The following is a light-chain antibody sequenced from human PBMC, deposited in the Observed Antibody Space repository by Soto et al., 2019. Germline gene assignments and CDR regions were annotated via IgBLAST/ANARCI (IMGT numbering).Light chain of an antibody. Sequence: EIVLTQSPGTLSLCPGERATLSCRASQSVSSSYLAWYQQKPGQAPRLLIYGASSRATGIPDRFSGSGSGTDFTLTISRLEPEDFAVYYCQQYGSSPPDTFGQGTKLEIK. J-gene: IGKJ2*01. V-gene: IGKV3-20*01. CDR3: QQYGSSPPDT. CDR2: GAS. CDR1: QSVSSSY.